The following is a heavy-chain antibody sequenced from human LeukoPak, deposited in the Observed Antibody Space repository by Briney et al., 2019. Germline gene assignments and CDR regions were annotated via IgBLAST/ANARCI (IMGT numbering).Heavy chain of an antibody. J-gene: IGHJ5*02. CDR2: IFYSGST. V-gene: IGHV4-59*11. CDR1: GGSISSHY. D-gene: IGHD1-26*01. Sequence: SETLSLTCTVSGGSISSHYWSWIRQPPGKGLEWVGYIFYSGSTNYNPSLKSRVTISVDTSKNQFSLRLSSVTAADTAVYYCARKSGGELPDPWGQGTLVTVSS. CDR3: ARKSGGELPDP.